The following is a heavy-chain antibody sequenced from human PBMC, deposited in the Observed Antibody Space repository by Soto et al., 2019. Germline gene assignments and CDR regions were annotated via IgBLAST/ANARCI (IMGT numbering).Heavy chain of an antibody. V-gene: IGHV1-58*01. J-gene: IGHJ4*02. D-gene: IGHD5-12*01. CDR1: GFTFTTSG. CDR3: AAKYTGYDYGYFDS. Sequence: SVKVSCKASGFTFTTSGVQWMRQARGQGIEWIGWIVAGSGDTNYAQKFQERVTITGDKSTSTAYMELSSLTSEDTAVYYCAAKYTGYDYGYFDSWGQGTQVTVSS. CDR2: IVAGSGDT.